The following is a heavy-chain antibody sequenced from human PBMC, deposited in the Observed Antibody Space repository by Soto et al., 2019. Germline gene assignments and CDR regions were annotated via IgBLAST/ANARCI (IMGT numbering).Heavy chain of an antibody. J-gene: IGHJ4*02. CDR2: IIPILGIA. D-gene: IGHD6-19*01. V-gene: IGHV1-69*02. CDR1: GGTFSSYT. Sequence: QVQLVQSGAEVKKPGSSVKVSCKASGGTFSSYTISWVRQAPGQGLEWMGRIIPILGIANYAQKFQGRVTITADKAPSTAYMELSSLRSEDTAVYYCARCIAVAGPFDYWGQGTLVTVSS. CDR3: ARCIAVAGPFDY.